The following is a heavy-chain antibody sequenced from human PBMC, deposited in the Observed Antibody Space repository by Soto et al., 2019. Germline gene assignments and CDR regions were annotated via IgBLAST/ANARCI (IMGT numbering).Heavy chain of an antibody. V-gene: IGHV3-48*02. CDR1: GFTFSSYS. CDR3: ARVPAAAVYYYYYYGMDV. CDR2: ISSSSSTI. Sequence: GGSLRLSCAASGFTFSSYSMNWVRQAPGKGLEWVSYISSSSSTIYYADSVKGRFTISRDNAKNSLYLQMNSLRDEDTAVYYCARVPAAAVYYYYYYGMDVWGQGTTVTVSS. J-gene: IGHJ6*02. D-gene: IGHD6-13*01.